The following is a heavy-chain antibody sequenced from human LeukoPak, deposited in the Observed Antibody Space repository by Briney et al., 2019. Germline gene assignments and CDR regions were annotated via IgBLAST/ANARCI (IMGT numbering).Heavy chain of an antibody. CDR3: ARGPPKYSGYDSNWFDP. CDR1: GYSFTGYY. Sequence: ASVKVSCKSSGYSFTGYYMHWVRLAPGQGLGWMGWINPNSGGTNYEQKFQGRVTMTRDTSISTAYMELSRLRPDDTAVYYCARGPPKYSGYDSNWFDPWGQGTLVTVSS. D-gene: IGHD5-12*01. J-gene: IGHJ5*02. CDR2: INPNSGGT. V-gene: IGHV1-2*02.